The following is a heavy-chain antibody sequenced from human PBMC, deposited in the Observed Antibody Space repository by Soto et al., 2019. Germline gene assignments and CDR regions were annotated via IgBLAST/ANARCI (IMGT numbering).Heavy chain of an antibody. V-gene: IGHV3-33*01. Sequence: QVQLVESGGGVVQPGTSLRLSCAASGFTFNTYGMHWVRQAPGKGLEWVAVIWYDGSNKFYADSVKGRFTISRDNSKNTLFLQMAGLIPDDTAVYYCAIGGGGMCMDYWGQGTLVSVSS. J-gene: IGHJ4*02. CDR1: GFTFNTYG. CDR3: AIGGGGMCMDY. CDR2: IWYDGSNK. D-gene: IGHD3-16*01.